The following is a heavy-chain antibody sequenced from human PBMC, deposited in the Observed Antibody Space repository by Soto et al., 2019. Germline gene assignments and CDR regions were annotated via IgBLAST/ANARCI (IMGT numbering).Heavy chain of an antibody. CDR3: ARVYSGRLPRRADYYYAMDV. CDR1: GFTLSAYD. D-gene: IGHD2-15*01. V-gene: IGHV3-13*05. CDR2: LGAADDP. J-gene: IGHJ6*02. Sequence: EVQVVESGGGVVEPGGSLRLSCAASGFTLSAYDMHWVRQAEGKGLEWVSALGAADDPYYLVSVKGRFTISRENAKNSLYLQMNNLRAGDTAVYYCARVYSGRLPRRADYYYAMDVWGQGTTVTVSS.